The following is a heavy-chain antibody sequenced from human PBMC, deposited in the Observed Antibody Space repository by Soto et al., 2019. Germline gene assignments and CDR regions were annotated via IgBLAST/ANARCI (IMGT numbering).Heavy chain of an antibody. Sequence: XGSLGLSCAASGFTFGDFTMHWIRQVPGKGLEWVSLISWNADSIYYGDSVQGRFTISRDNSKNSLYLQMTSLRPDDTALYYCVRGTGNSFASYYFDYWGQGTQVTVSS. J-gene: IGHJ4*02. CDR1: GFTFGDFT. CDR2: ISWNADSI. CDR3: VRGTGNSFASYYFDY. D-gene: IGHD3-16*01. V-gene: IGHV3-43*01.